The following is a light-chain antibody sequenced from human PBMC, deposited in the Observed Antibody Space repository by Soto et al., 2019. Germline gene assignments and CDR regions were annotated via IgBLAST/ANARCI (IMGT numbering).Light chain of an antibody. CDR1: QSISSW. CDR3: QQYDNWPRT. Sequence: DIQMTQSPSTLSASVGDRVTITCRASQSISSWLAWYQQKPGKAPKLLIYKASSLESGVRSRFSGSGSGTEFTLTISSLKSEDFAVYYCQQYDNWPRTFGQGTKVDIK. J-gene: IGKJ1*01. CDR2: KAS. V-gene: IGKV1-5*03.